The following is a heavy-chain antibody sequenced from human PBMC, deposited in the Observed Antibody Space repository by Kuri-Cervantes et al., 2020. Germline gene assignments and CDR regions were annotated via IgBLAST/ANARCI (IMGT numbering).Heavy chain of an antibody. CDR1: DGSLSDYY. V-gene: IGHV4-34*01. D-gene: IGHD6-19*01. CDR2: INHSGRT. Sequence: SETLSLTCAVYDGSLSDYYWSWIRQPPGKGLEWIGEINHSGRTNYNPSLKSRVTISVDTSKNQFSLKLSSVTAADTAVYYCARGLYNSGWYHFDYWGQGTLVTVSS. CDR3: ARGLYNSGWYHFDY. J-gene: IGHJ4*02.